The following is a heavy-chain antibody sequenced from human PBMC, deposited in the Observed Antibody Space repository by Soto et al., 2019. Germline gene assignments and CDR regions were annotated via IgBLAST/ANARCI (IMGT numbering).Heavy chain of an antibody. CDR1: GGSISSSSYY. Sequence: SETLSLTCTVSGGSISSSSYYWGWIRQPPGKGLEWIGSIYYSGSTYYNPSLKSRVTISVDTSKNQFSLKPSSVTAADTAVYYCARLIGEVLRFFADVNFDYWGQGTLVTVSS. CDR3: ARLIGEVLRFFADVNFDY. CDR2: IYYSGST. J-gene: IGHJ4*02. V-gene: IGHV4-39*01. D-gene: IGHD3-3*01.